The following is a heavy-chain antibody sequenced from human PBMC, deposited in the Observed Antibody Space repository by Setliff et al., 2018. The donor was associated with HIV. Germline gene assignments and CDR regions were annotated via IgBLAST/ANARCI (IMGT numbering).Heavy chain of an antibody. J-gene: IGHJ4*02. CDR1: GATFSNSA. CDR3: ASGSGYCRNGDCYIGVHKNPDKYFYDY. Sequence: GASVKVSCKASGATFSNSALTWVRQAPGQGLEWMGGSIPLFKTVNHAQKFQGRLTISTDELMTTAYMELSSLKSEDTAVYYCASGSGYCRNGDCYIGVHKNPDKYFYDYWGQGTLVTVSS. D-gene: IGHD2-8*01. V-gene: IGHV1-69*05. CDR2: SIPLFKTV.